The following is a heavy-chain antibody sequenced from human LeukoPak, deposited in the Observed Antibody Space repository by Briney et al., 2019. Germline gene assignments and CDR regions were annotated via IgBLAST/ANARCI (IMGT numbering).Heavy chain of an antibody. CDR2: ISAYNGNT. CDR3: ARVKGYYDSSGYYSFDY. V-gene: IGHV1-18*01. CDR1: GYTFTSYG. Sequence: GASVKVSCKASGYTFTSYGISWVRQAPGQGLEWMGWISAYNGNTNYAQKLQGRVTMTTDTSTSTAYMELRSLRSDDTAVYYCARVKGYYDSSGYYSFDYWGQGTLVTVSS. J-gene: IGHJ4*02. D-gene: IGHD3-22*01.